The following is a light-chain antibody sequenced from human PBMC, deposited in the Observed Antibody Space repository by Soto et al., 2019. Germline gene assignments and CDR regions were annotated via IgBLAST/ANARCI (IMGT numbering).Light chain of an antibody. Sequence: QSVLTQPASVSGSPGQSITISCTGTSSDVGGYNFVSWYQQHPGKAPKLMIYDVTHRPSGVSNRFSGSKYGNTASLTISGLQAEDEADYYCLSYSSSTSPYVLGTATKLTVL. CDR1: SSDVGGYNF. CDR3: LSYSSSTSPYV. J-gene: IGLJ1*01. V-gene: IGLV2-14*01. CDR2: DVT.